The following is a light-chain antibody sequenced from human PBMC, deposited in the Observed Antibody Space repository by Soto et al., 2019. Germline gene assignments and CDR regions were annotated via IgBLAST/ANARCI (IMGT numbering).Light chain of an antibody. CDR2: FAS. Sequence: EIVMTQSPATLSVSPGERATRSCRASQSVSNNLAWYQQKPGQAPRLLIYFASTRATGIPARFSGSGSGTEFTLTISSLQSEDFAVYYCQQYNNWPLTFGGGTKVEIK. CDR3: QQYNNWPLT. V-gene: IGKV3-15*01. J-gene: IGKJ4*01. CDR1: QSVSNN.